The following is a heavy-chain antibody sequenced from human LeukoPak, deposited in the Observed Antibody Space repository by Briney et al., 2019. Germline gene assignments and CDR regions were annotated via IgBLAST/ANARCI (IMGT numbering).Heavy chain of an antibody. J-gene: IGHJ3*02. Sequence: SETLSLTCAVYGGSFSGYYWSWIRQPPGKGLEWIGEINHSGSTNYNPSLKSRVTISVDTSKNQFSLKLSSVTAADTAVYYCARELLPTNYDFDIWGQGTMVTVSS. V-gene: IGHV4-34*01. CDR1: GGSFSGYY. D-gene: IGHD3-10*01. CDR3: ARELLPTNYDFDI. CDR2: INHSGST.